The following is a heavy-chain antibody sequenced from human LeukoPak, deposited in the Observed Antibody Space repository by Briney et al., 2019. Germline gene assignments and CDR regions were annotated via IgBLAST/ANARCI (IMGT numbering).Heavy chain of an antibody. D-gene: IGHD3-22*01. V-gene: IGHV3-7*01. CDR1: GFTFSRYW. Sequence: PGGSLRLSCAASGFTFSRYWMSWVRQAPGKGLEWVANIKQDGGEKSYVDSVKGRFTISRDNAKNSLYLQMNSLRAEDTAVYYCARANHYSDSIGYSLYYFDYWGQGTLVTVSS. CDR2: IKQDGGEK. J-gene: IGHJ4*02. CDR3: ARANHYSDSIGYSLYYFDY.